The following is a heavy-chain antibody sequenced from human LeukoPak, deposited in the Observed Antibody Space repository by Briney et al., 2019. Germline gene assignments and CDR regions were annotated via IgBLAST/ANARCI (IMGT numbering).Heavy chain of an antibody. CDR3: AILPGYSSGWYEVNY. CDR2: ISGSGGST. J-gene: IGHJ4*02. CDR1: GFTFSSYA. V-gene: IGHV3-23*01. D-gene: IGHD6-13*01. Sequence: PGGSLRLSCAASGFTFSSYAMSGVREAPGKGLDWDSGISGSGGSTYYADSVKGRFTISRDNSRNTLYLQMNSPRAEDTAVYYCAILPGYSSGWYEVNYWGQGTLVTVSS.